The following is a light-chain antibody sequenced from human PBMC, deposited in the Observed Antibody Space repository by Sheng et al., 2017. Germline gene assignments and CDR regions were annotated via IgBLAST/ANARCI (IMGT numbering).Light chain of an antibody. CDR2: DVS. CDR3: QQYGSSPWT. Sequence: EIVLAQSPVTLSVSPGERATLSCRASQYISAYLAWYQQKPGQAPRLIIYDVSNRATGIPARFSGSGSGTDFTLTIRNLEPEDVAVYYCQQYGSSPWTFGQGTKVEIK. V-gene: IGKV3-20*01. CDR1: QYISAY. J-gene: IGKJ1*01.